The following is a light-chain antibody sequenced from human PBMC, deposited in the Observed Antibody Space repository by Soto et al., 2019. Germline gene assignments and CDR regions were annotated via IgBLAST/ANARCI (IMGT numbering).Light chain of an antibody. Sequence: VLTQSPATLSLYRGERPTLSCRTSLSVSVYLDWYQQKPGQAPRLLISDASNRATGIPARFSGSGSGTDFTLTISSLEPEDFAVYYCHQRQYWPPITFGQGTRLEIK. CDR1: LSVSVY. J-gene: IGKJ5*01. V-gene: IGKV3-11*01. CDR3: HQRQYWPPIT. CDR2: DAS.